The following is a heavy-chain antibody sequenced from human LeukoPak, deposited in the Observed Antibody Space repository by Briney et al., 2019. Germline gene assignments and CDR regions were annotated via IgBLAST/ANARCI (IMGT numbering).Heavy chain of an antibody. Sequence: GGSPRLSCEGSGFTFSSYAMTWVRQAPGKGLEWVSGIFGSSGNTYYADSVKGRFTISRDISKSTLYLQMNSLRVEDTAQYYCAKDKIVGDGRWDFDHWGRGTLVTVSS. CDR3: AKDKIVGDGRWDFDH. J-gene: IGHJ5*02. V-gene: IGHV3-23*01. CDR1: GFTFSSYA. D-gene: IGHD1-26*01. CDR2: IFGSSGNT.